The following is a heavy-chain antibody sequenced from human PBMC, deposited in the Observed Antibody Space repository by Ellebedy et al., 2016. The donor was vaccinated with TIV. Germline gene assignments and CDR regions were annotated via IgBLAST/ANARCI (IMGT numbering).Heavy chain of an antibody. CDR1: ESTFSSYG. CDR2: ISTTDGT. CDR3: ATQLWNTEF. J-gene: IGHJ4*02. Sequence: GESLKISCEASESTFSSYGMSWVRQAPGKGLEWVSSISTTDGTHYADPVKGRFTISRDNPKNPLYLQMNSLCFEDTAVYYCATQLWNTEFWGQGTLVIVSS. V-gene: IGHV3-23*01. D-gene: IGHD5-24*01.